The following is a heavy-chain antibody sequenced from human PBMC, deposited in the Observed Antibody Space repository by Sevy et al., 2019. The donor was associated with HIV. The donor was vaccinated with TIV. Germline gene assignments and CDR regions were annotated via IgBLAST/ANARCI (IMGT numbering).Heavy chain of an antibody. CDR3: ARISTVRGKFNWFDP. Sequence: ASVKVSCKASGYTFDSYGISWVRQAPGQGLEWMGWIGAYNGNIKYAPNIQDRVTMTTDASTSTAYMELRSLRSDDTAVYFCARISTVRGKFNWFDPWGQGTLVTVSS. CDR2: IGAYNGNI. V-gene: IGHV1-18*01. J-gene: IGHJ5*02. CDR1: GYTFDSYG. D-gene: IGHD3-10*01.